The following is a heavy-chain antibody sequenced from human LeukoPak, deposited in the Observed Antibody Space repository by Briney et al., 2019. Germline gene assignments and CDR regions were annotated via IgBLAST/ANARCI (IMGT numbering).Heavy chain of an antibody. Sequence: GGSLRLPCAASGFTFSNYGMHWVRQAPGKGLEWVAFIRSDGSNTYYADSVKGRFTISRDNSRNTLYLQMDSLRAEDTAVYYCAKGGSSYSYSFDNWGQGTLVTVSS. CDR3: AKGGSSYSYSFDN. D-gene: IGHD6-13*01. V-gene: IGHV3-30*02. J-gene: IGHJ4*02. CDR1: GFTFSNYG. CDR2: IRSDGSNT.